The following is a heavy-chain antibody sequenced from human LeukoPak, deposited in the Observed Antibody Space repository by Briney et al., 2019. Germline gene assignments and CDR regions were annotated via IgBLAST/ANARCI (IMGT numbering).Heavy chain of an antibody. Sequence: GGSLRLSCAASGFTFSSYAMHWVRQAPGKGLEWVAVISYDGSNKYYADSVKGRFTISRDNSKNTLYLRMNSLRAEDTAVYYCARVGPWVNPDYYYYYMDVWGKGTTVTVSS. CDR1: GFTFSSYA. J-gene: IGHJ6*03. CDR3: ARVGPWVNPDYYYYYMDV. D-gene: IGHD1-14*01. V-gene: IGHV3-30*04. CDR2: ISYDGSNK.